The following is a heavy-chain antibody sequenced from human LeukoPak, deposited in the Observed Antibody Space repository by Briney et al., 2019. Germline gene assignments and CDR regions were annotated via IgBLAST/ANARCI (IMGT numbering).Heavy chain of an antibody. CDR2: IGSSSYI. J-gene: IGHJ6*02. Sequence: GGSLRLSCAASGFTFSSYSMNWVRQAPGKGLEWVSSIGSSSYIYYADSVKGRFTISRDNAKNSLYLQMNSLRAEDTAVYYCAREGDYDRTPDVWGQGTTVTVSS. CDR3: AREGDYDRTPDV. CDR1: GFTFSSYS. D-gene: IGHD3-22*01. V-gene: IGHV3-21*01.